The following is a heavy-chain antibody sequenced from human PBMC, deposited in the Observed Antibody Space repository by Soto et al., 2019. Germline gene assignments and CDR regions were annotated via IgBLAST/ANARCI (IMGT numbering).Heavy chain of an antibody. V-gene: IGHV1-69*12. CDR2: IIPIFGTA. CDR3: ARAPPPTSGWELLDY. Sequence: QVQLVQSGAEVKKPGSSVKVSCKASGGTFSSYAISWVRQAPGQGLEWMGGIIPIFGTANYAQKFQGRVTITADESTSKAYMELSSLRSEDTAVYYCARAPPPTSGWELLDYWGQGTLVTVSS. CDR1: GGTFSSYA. J-gene: IGHJ4*02. D-gene: IGHD1-26*01.